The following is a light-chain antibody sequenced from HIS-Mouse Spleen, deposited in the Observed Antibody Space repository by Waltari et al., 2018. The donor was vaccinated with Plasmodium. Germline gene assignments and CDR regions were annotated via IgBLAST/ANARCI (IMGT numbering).Light chain of an antibody. V-gene: IGLV3-9*01. CDR3: QVWDSSTV. Sequence: SYELPQPLSVSVALGQTARITCGGTNLGSKTVHWDQQKPGQAPVLVIYRDSNRPSGIPERFSGSNSGNTATLTISRAQAGDEADYYCQVWDSSTVFGGGTKLTVL. CDR2: RDS. CDR1: NLGSKT. J-gene: IGLJ3*02.